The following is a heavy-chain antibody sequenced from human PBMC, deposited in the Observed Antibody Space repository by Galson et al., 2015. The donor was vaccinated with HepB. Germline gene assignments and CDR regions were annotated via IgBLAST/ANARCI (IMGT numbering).Heavy chain of an antibody. Sequence: SLRLSCAASGFTFSAYALHWVRQAPGRGLEWVAGIPNDGSSKSYADSVPGRFTISRANSRNTIYLHMNGLRVEDTAIYYCAREEYGSGWYGSVMGNWFDPWGQGTLVTVSS. CDR3: AREEYGSGWYGSVMGNWFDP. D-gene: IGHD6-19*01. J-gene: IGHJ5*02. CDR1: GFTFSAYA. CDR2: IPNDGSSK. V-gene: IGHV3-30*04.